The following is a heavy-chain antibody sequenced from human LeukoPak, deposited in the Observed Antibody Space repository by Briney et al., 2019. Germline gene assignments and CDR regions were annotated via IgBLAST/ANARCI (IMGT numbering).Heavy chain of an antibody. CDR1: GYSFTSYW. V-gene: IGHV5-51*01. CDR2: VYPGDSDT. Sequence: NLGESLKISCKGSGYSFTSYWIGWVRQMPGKGLEWMGIVYPGDSDTRYSPSFQGQVTISADKSISTAYLQWSSLKASDTAIYYCAMANRGFVVPAAFDYWGQGTLVTVSS. D-gene: IGHD2-2*01. CDR3: AMANRGFVVPAAFDY. J-gene: IGHJ4*02.